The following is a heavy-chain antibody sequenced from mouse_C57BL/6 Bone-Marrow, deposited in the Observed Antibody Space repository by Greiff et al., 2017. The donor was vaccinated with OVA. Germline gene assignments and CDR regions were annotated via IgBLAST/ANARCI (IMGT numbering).Heavy chain of an antibody. CDR1: GYTFTSYW. Sequence: VKLMESGAELAKPGASVKLSCKASGYTFTSYWMHWVKQRPGQGLEWIGYINPSSGYTKYNQKFKDKATLTADKSSSTAYMQLSSLTYEDSAVYNSATDNYVWYCEVWGTGTTGTVSS. CDR2: INPSSGYT. CDR3: ATDNYVWYCEV. V-gene: IGHV1-7*01. J-gene: IGHJ1*03. D-gene: IGHD1-3*01.